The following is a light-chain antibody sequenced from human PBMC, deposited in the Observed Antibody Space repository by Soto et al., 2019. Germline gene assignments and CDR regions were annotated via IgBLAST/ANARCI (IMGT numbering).Light chain of an antibody. CDR1: QSISSW. J-gene: IGKJ4*01. V-gene: IGKV1-5*03. Sequence: DIQMTQSPSTLSASVGDRVTITCRASQSISSWLAWYQQKPGKAPKLLIYKASSLESGVPSRFSGSGSGTEFTLTISRLEPEDFAVYYCQQYGSPRFGGGTKVDIK. CDR3: QQYGSPR. CDR2: KAS.